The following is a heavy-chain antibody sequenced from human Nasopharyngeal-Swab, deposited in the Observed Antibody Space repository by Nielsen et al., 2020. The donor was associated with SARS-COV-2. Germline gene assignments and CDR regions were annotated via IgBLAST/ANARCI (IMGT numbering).Heavy chain of an antibody. Sequence: GGSLRLSCAASGFTFSDYYMSWIRQAPGKGLEWVSYISSSGSTIYYADSVKGRFTISRDNAKNSLYLQMNSLRAEDTAVYYCARVTGHYDSSGYYSYYFDYWGQGTLVTVSS. CDR2: ISSSGSTI. D-gene: IGHD3-22*01. CDR3: ARVTGHYDSSGYYSYYFDY. CDR1: GFTFSDYY. V-gene: IGHV3-11*01. J-gene: IGHJ4*02.